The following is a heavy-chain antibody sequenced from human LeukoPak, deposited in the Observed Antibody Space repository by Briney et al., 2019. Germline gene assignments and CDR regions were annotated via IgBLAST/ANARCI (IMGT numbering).Heavy chain of an antibody. CDR2: IYYSGSA. CDR3: ARRDQLVWGFDI. CDR1: GDSITSSY. J-gene: IGHJ3*02. D-gene: IGHD2-2*01. Sequence: SETLSLTCSVSGDSITSSYWNWIRQPPGRGLEWIGYIYYSGSANYNPSLKSRASMSVDTAKSQFSLNLSSVTAADTAVYYCARRDQLVWGFDIWGQGTMVTVSS. V-gene: IGHV4-59*01.